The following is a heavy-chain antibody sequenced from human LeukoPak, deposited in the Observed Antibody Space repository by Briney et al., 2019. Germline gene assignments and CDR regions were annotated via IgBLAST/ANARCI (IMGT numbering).Heavy chain of an antibody. CDR2: INTAGST. CDR1: GLTFSNVW. D-gene: IGHD2-21*01. J-gene: IGHJ3*01. CDR3: ASFRDTDN. V-gene: IGHV3-74*01. Sequence: QSGGSLRLSCEASGLTFSNVWMRWVRQAPGQGLVWVSRINTAGSTVYADPVKGRFTISRDNAKNMVYLQMNSLRAEDTAVYYCASFRDTDNWGRGTMVTVSS.